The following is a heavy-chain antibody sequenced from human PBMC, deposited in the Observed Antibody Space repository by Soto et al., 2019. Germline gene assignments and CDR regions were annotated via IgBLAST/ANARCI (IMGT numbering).Heavy chain of an antibody. J-gene: IGHJ6*02. D-gene: IGHD4-17*01. V-gene: IGHV5-51*01. Sequence: EEQLVQSGAEMKKPGESLKISCKGSGYNFHTYWIAWVRQMPGKGLEWMGFIYPHDSDTRYSPSFRGQVTISADKSINTAYLQWTSLKASDTAIYFCARPTDYHYGMQVWGQGTTVTVSS. CDR3: ARPTDYHYGMQV. CDR1: GYNFHTYW. CDR2: IYPHDSDT.